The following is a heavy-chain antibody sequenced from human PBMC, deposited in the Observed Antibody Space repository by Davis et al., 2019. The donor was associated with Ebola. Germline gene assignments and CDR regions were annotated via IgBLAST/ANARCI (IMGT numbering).Heavy chain of an antibody. CDR1: GYTFTGYY. J-gene: IGHJ6*02. D-gene: IGHD3-10*01. V-gene: IGHV1-2*02. Sequence: ASVKVSCKASGYTFTGYYMHWVRQAPGQGLEWMGWINPNSGGTNYAQKFQGRVTMTRDTSISTAYMELSRLRSDDTAVYYCASRYYGSGSYVSYYYGMDVWGQGTTVTVSS. CDR3: ASRYYGSGSYVSYYYGMDV. CDR2: INPNSGGT.